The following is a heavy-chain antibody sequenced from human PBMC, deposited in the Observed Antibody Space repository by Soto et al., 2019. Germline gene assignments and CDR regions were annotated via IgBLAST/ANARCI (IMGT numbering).Heavy chain of an antibody. J-gene: IGHJ6*01. CDR1: GYTFTSYD. Sequence: ASVKVSCKASGYTFTSYDINWVRQATGQGLEWMGWMNPNSGNTGYAQKFQGRVTMTSNTSISTAYMELSSLRSEDTAVYCGAGALPILPAAIWYYHGMDVGGQRTTVTVS. CDR3: AGALPILPAAIWYYHGMDV. CDR2: MNPNSGNT. D-gene: IGHD2-2*02. V-gene: IGHV1-8*01.